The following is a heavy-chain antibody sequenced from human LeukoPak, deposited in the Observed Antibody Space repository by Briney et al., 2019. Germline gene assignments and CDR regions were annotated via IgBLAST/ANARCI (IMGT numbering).Heavy chain of an antibody. D-gene: IGHD6-19*01. V-gene: IGHV1-46*01. CDR2: INPSGGST. CDR3: ARARHDGSGWYYFDY. Sequence: ASVKVSCKASGYTFTSYYMHWVRQAPGQGLEWMGIINPSGGSTSYAQKFQGRVTMTRDTSTSTVYMELSSLRSEDTAVYYCARARHDGSGWYYFDYWGQGTLVTVSS. CDR1: GYTFTSYY. J-gene: IGHJ4*02.